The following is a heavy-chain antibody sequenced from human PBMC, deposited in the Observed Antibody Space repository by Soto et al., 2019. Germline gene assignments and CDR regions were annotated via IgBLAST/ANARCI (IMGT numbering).Heavy chain of an antibody. V-gene: IGHV4-31*03. J-gene: IGHJ3*02. Sequence: QVQLQESGPGLVKPSQTLTLTCTVSGGSISSGGYYWSWIRQHPGKGLEWIGHIYYSGSTYYNPSLKSRVTISVDTSKNQFSLKLSSVTAADTAVYYCARDTYYYDSSGYYPCRKDAFDIWGQGTMVTVSS. CDR3: ARDTYYYDSSGYYPCRKDAFDI. CDR2: IYYSGST. CDR1: GGSISSGGYY. D-gene: IGHD3-22*01.